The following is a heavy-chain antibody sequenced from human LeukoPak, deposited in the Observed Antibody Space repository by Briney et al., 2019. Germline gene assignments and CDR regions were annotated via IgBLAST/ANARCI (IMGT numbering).Heavy chain of an antibody. D-gene: IGHD1-26*01. CDR1: GFTFSSYA. Sequence: PGGSLRLSCAASGFTFSSYAMSWVRQAPGKGLEWVSTISGSGGSTYNADSVKGRFTISRDNAKNSLYLQMNSLRAEDTAVYYCARFNPRGSYYYAFDIWGQGTMVTVSS. CDR2: ISGSGGST. J-gene: IGHJ3*02. V-gene: IGHV3-23*01. CDR3: ARFNPRGSYYYAFDI.